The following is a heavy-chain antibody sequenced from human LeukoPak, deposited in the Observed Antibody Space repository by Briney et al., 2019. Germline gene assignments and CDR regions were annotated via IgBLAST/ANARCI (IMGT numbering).Heavy chain of an antibody. V-gene: IGHV1-69*04. Sequence: GASVKVSCKASGGTFSSYTISWVRQAPGQGLEWMGRIIPILGIANYAQKFQGRVTITADKSTSTAYMELSSLRSEDTAVYYCATDVIGLIKIVRRPFDIWGPGTMLTVSS. CDR3: ATDVIGLIKIVRRPFDI. J-gene: IGHJ3*02. CDR2: IIPILGIA. CDR1: GGTFSSYT. D-gene: IGHD2-21*01.